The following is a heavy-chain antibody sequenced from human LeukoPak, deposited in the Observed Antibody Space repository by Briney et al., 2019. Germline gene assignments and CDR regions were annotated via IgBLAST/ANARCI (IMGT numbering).Heavy chain of an antibody. D-gene: IGHD3-22*01. Sequence: TSQTLSLTCTVSGGSISSDGYYWSWIRQHPGKGLEWIGYIYYSGSTYYNPSLKSRVTISVDTSKNQFSLKLSSVTAADTAVYYCARVGEGYDSSGYYYSNGMDVWGQGTTVTVSS. CDR2: IYYSGST. CDR3: ARVGEGYDSSGYYYSNGMDV. J-gene: IGHJ6*02. V-gene: IGHV4-31*03. CDR1: GGSISSDGYY.